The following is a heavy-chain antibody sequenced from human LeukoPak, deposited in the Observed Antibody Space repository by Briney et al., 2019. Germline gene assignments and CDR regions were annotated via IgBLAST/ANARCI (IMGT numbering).Heavy chain of an antibody. CDR1: GGTFSSYA. V-gene: IGHV1-69*04. D-gene: IGHD2-2*01. CDR2: IIPIFGIA. CDR3: AREFDCSSTSCYAVGMDV. Sequence: SVKVSCKASGGTFSSYAISWVRQAPGQGLEWMGRIIPIFGIANYAQKFQGRVTITADKSTSTAYMELSSLRSEDTAVYFCAREFDCSSTSCYAVGMDVWGQGTTVTVSS. J-gene: IGHJ6*02.